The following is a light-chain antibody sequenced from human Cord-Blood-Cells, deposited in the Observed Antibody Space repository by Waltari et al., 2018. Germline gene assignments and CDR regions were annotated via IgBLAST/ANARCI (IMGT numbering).Light chain of an antibody. J-gene: IGLJ3*02. CDR3: CSYAGSSTWV. CDR1: SSDVGSYNL. Sequence: SALTQPASVSGSPGPSITISCTGTSSDVGSYNLVSWYQQHPGKAPKLMSYEVSKRPAGVSNRFSGSKSGNTASLTISGLQAEDEADYYCCSYAGSSTWVFGGGTKLTVL. V-gene: IGLV2-23*02. CDR2: EVS.